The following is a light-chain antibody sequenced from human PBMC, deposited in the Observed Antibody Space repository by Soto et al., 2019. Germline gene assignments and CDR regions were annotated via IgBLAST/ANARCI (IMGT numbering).Light chain of an antibody. J-gene: IGLJ3*02. V-gene: IGLV1-47*01. Sequence: QSVLTQPPSASGTPGQRVTLSCSGSSSNIGSNYVYWYQQLPGTAPKLLIYRNNQRPSGVPDRFSGSKSGTSASLAISGLRSEDEADYYCAAWDDSLNAPIWVFGGGTKLTVL. CDR3: AAWDDSLNAPIWV. CDR1: SSNIGSNY. CDR2: RNN.